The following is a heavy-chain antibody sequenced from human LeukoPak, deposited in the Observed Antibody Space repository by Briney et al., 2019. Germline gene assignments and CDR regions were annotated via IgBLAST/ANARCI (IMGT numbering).Heavy chain of an antibody. V-gene: IGHV1-69*13. CDR3: ASPSHYDFWSGTCYYYYYMDV. Sequence: SVKVSCKASGGTFSSYAISWVRQAPGQGLEWMGGIIPIFGTANYAQKFQGSVTITADESTSTAYMELSSLRSEDTAVYYCASPSHYDFWSGTCYYYYYMDVWGKGTTVTVSS. J-gene: IGHJ6*03. D-gene: IGHD3-3*01. CDR2: IIPIFGTA. CDR1: GGTFSSYA.